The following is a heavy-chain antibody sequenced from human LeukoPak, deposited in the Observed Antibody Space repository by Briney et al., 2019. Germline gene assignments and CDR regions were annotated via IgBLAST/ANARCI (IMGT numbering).Heavy chain of an antibody. V-gene: IGHV4-34*01. CDR2: NNHSGST. D-gene: IGHD2-15*01. CDR1: GGSFSGYY. CDR3: ALGWFYSKTLY. J-gene: IGHJ4*02. Sequence: SETLSLTCAVYGGSFSGYYWSWIRQPPGKGLEWIGENNHSGSTNYNPSLKSRVTISVDTSKNQFSLKLSSVTAADTAVYYCALGWFYSKTLYWGQGTLVTVSS.